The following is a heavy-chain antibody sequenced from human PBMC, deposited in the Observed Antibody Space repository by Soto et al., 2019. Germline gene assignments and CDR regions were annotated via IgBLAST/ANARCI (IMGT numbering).Heavy chain of an antibody. CDR1: GGTFSSYT. J-gene: IGHJ4*02. CDR3: ASRLHCSSTSCYVLGYVDY. CDR2: IIPILGIA. Sequence: QVQLVQSGAEVKKPGSSVKVSCKASGGTFSSYTISWVRQAPGQGLEWMGSIIPILGIANYAQKFQGRVTITADKSTSTAYMELSSLRSEDTAVYYCASRLHCSSTSCYVLGYVDYWGQGTLVTVSS. D-gene: IGHD2-2*01. V-gene: IGHV1-69*02.